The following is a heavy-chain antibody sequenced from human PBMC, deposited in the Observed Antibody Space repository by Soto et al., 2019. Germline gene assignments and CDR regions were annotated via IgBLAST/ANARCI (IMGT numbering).Heavy chain of an antibody. J-gene: IGHJ4*02. V-gene: IGHV3-15*01. CDR2: IKSKTDGGTT. D-gene: IGHD3-3*01. CDR3: TTIPPRYFWRGLYFDY. CDR1: GFTFSNAW. Sequence: PVGSLRLSCAASGFTFSNAWMSWVRQAPGKGLEWVGRIKSKTDGGTTDYAAPVKGRFTISRDDSKNTLYLQMNSLKTEDTAVYYCTTIPPRYFWRGLYFDYWGQGTLVTVSS.